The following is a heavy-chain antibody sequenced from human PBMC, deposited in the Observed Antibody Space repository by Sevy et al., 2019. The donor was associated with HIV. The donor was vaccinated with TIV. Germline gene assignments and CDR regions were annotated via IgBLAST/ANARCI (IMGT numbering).Heavy chain of an antibody. V-gene: IGHV3-48*01. CDR1: GFTFSSYS. D-gene: IGHD6-19*01. J-gene: IGHJ4*02. CDR3: ARSPPYSSGWYGIDY. CDR2: ISRSSSTI. Sequence: GGSLRLSCAASGFTFSSYSMNWVRQAPGKGLEWVSYISRSSSTIYYVDSVKGRLTISRDNAKNSLYLQRNSLRAEDKAVYYCARSPPYSSGWYGIDYWGQGTLVTVSS.